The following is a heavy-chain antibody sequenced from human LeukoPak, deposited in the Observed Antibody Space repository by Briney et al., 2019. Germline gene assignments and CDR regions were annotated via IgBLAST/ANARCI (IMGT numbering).Heavy chain of an antibody. CDR2: IRSSGSTI. D-gene: IGHD6-6*01. CDR3: ARDSGVTGRPDYSDY. V-gene: IGHV3-48*03. Sequence: PGGSLRLSCVVSGFTFSSYEMNWVRQVPGKGLEWIAYIRSSGSTIYYADSVEGRFIISRDNAKNSLYLQMDSLRAEDTGLYYCARDSGVTGRPDYSDYWGQGTLVAVSS. CDR1: GFTFSSYE. J-gene: IGHJ4*02.